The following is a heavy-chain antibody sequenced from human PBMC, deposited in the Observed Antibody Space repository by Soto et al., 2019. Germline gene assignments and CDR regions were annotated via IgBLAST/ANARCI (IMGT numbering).Heavy chain of an antibody. D-gene: IGHD6-19*01. CDR3: ATIAVPPAFDI. J-gene: IGHJ3*02. CDR2: MSFDGSIK. Sequence: GGRLRLSCAASGIIFSSYGMNRVRQAPGKGLEWVAVMSFDGSIKYYADSVKGRFTISRDNSKNTLYLQMNSLRAEDTAVYYCATIAVPPAFDIWGQGTMVTV. V-gene: IGHV3-30*03. CDR1: GIIFSSYG.